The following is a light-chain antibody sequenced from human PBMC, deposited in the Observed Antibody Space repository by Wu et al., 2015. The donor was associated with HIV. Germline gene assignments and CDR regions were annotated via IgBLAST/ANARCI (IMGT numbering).Light chain of an antibody. Sequence: EIVLTQSPATLSLSPGERATLSCRASQSLGSDLVWYQQKPGQAPRLLIYDASNRATGIPARFSGSGSGTDFTLTISSLETEDFAVYYCQQYATSPETFGPGTKLEIK. CDR2: DAS. J-gene: IGKJ2*01. V-gene: IGKV3-11*01. CDR3: QQYATSPET. CDR1: QSLGSD.